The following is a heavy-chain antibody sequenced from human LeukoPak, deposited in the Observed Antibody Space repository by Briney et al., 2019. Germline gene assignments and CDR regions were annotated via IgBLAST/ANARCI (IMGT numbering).Heavy chain of an antibody. V-gene: IGHV4-39*01. D-gene: IGHD1-26*01. Sequence: ASEPLSLTCTVSGDSISSSDYYWGWIRQPPGKGLGWIGTISYSASTYYNPSLQIRITISVYTSKNRFSLELSSVTAADTAVYYCARGSRRLADFHYWGQATLVTVPS. CDR3: ARGSRRLADFHY. CDR2: ISYSAST. CDR1: GDSISSSDYY. J-gene: IGHJ4*02.